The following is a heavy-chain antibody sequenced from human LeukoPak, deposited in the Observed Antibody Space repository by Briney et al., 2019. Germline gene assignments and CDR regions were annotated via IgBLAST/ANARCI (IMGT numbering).Heavy chain of an antibody. V-gene: IGHV1-18*01. CDR2: ISTYNGQT. CDR3: TSGVDYNY. Sequence: VASVKVSCKTSGYTFTSHGISWVRQAPGQGLEWVGWISTYNGQTDYAQSLQGRVVMTTDRSTSTAYMDLWSLRSDDTAVYYCTSGVDYNYWGQGTVVTVSS. J-gene: IGHJ4*02. D-gene: IGHD2-8*01. CDR1: GYTFTSHG.